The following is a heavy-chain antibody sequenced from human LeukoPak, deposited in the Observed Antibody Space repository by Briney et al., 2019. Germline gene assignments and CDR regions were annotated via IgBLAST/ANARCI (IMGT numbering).Heavy chain of an antibody. V-gene: IGHV4-59*08. Sequence: SETRSLTCTVSGGSISSYYWSWIRQPPGKGLEWIGHIYYSGSTHYNPSLKSRVTISVDTSKNQFSLKLSSVTAADTAVYYCARHVGNSGSGSYLTYFDYWGQGTLVTVSS. CDR3: ARHVGNSGSGSYLTYFDY. D-gene: IGHD3-10*01. J-gene: IGHJ4*02. CDR1: GGSISSYY. CDR2: IYYSGST.